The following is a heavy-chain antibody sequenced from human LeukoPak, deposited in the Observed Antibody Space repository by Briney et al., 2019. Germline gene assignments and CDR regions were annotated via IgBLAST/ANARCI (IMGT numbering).Heavy chain of an antibody. CDR2: INQDGGTT. Sequence: GGSLRLSCAASGFTFSSLWMSWVRQAPGRGPEWVANINQDGGTTYYVASVKGRFTISRDNAKNSLYLQMNSLRAEDTAVYYCARDRPSSGYQNAFDIWGQGTMVTVSS. D-gene: IGHD3-22*01. J-gene: IGHJ3*02. CDR1: GFTFSSLW. V-gene: IGHV3-7*01. CDR3: ARDRPSSGYQNAFDI.